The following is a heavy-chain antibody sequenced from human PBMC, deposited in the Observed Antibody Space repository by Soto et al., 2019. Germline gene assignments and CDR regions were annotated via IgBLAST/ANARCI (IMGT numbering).Heavy chain of an antibody. CDR3: ARSNNYEIPYYFDY. Sequence: SETLSLTCTVSGGSISSSSYYWGWIRQPPGKGLEWIGSIYYSGSTYYNPSLKSQVTISVETSKNQFSLKLSSVTAADTAVYYCARSNNYEIPYYFDYWGQGTLVTVSS. V-gene: IGHV4-39*01. CDR2: IYYSGST. J-gene: IGHJ4*02. CDR1: GGSISSSSYY. D-gene: IGHD4-4*01.